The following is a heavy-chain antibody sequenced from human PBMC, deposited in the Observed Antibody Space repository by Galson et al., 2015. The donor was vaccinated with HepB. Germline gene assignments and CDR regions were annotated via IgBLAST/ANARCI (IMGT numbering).Heavy chain of an antibody. Sequence: SLRLSCAASGFTFSSYGMHWVRQAPGKGLEWVAVISYDGSNIYYADSVKGRFTISRDNSKNTLYLQMNSLRAEDTAVYYCAKDSEPFSTLTYYYDSNLRGGYFQHWGQGTLVTVSS. CDR2: ISYDGSNI. V-gene: IGHV3-30*18. CDR1: GFTFSSYG. D-gene: IGHD3-22*01. CDR3: AKDSEPFSTLTYYYDSNLRGGYFQH. J-gene: IGHJ1*01.